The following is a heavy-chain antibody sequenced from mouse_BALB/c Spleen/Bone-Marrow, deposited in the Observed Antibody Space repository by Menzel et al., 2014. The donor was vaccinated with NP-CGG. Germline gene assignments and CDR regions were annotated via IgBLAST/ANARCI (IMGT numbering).Heavy chain of an antibody. V-gene: IGHV1-69*02. J-gene: IGHJ1*01. Sequence: QVQLKQSGAELVKPGAPVKLSCKASGYTFTSYWMNWVKQRPGRGLEWIGRIDPSDSETHYNQKFKDKATLTVDKSSSTAYIQLSSLTSEDSAVYYGARSTGYYWYFDVWGAGTTVTVSS. CDR2: IDPSDSET. CDR3: ARSTGYYWYFDV. D-gene: IGHD2-2*01. CDR1: GYTFTSYW.